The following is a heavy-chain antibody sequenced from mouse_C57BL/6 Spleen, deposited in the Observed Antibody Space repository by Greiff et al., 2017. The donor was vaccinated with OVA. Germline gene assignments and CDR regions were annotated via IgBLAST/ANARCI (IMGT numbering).Heavy chain of an antibody. V-gene: IGHV1-4*01. CDR3: GRSEAQMIFAY. J-gene: IGHJ3*01. CDR2: INPSSGYT. CDR1: GYTFTSYT. Sequence: VQLQQSGAELARPGASVKMSCKASGYTFTSYTMHWVKQRPGQGLEWIGYINPSSGYTKYNQKFKDKATLTADKSSSTAYMQLSSLTSEDSAVYYCGRSEAQMIFAYWGQGTLVTVSA. D-gene: IGHD3-2*02.